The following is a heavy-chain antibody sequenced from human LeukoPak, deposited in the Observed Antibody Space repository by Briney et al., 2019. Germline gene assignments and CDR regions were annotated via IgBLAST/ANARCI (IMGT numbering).Heavy chain of an antibody. Sequence: GGSLRLSCAASGFTFSSHRMNWVRQAPGKGLEWVSDISRSSTDIHYGDSVKGRFTISRDNAKNSLYLQMNSLRAEDTAVYYCAELGITMIGGVWGKGTTVTISS. CDR1: GFTFSSHR. D-gene: IGHD3-10*02. V-gene: IGHV3-21*01. J-gene: IGHJ6*04. CDR3: AELGITMIGGV. CDR2: ISRSSTDI.